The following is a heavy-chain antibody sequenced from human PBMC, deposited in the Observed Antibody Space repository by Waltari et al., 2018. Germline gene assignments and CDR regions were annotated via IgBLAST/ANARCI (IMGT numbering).Heavy chain of an antibody. V-gene: IGHV4-61*02. CDR2: IYTSGST. CDR3: ARESGWPHDAFDI. Sequence: QVQLQESGPGLVKPSQTLSLTCTVSGGSIRRGSYSWSWLRQPAGKGLEWIGRIYTSGSTNYNPSLKSRVTISVDTSKNQFSLKLSSVTAADTAVYYCARESGWPHDAFDIWGQGTMVTVSS. J-gene: IGHJ3*02. D-gene: IGHD6-19*01. CDR1: GGSIRRGSYS.